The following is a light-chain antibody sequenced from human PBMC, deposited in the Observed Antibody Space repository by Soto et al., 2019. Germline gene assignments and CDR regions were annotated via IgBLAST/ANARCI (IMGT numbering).Light chain of an antibody. V-gene: IGKV1-5*03. J-gene: IGKJ3*01. Sequence: GDSVTITCRASQSVSTYLNWYQQKPGKAPKLLIYKASSLESGVPTRFSGSGSGTDFTLTISSLQPEDFATYYCQQYNSYVFGPGTKVDIK. CDR3: QQYNSYV. CDR2: KAS. CDR1: QSVSTY.